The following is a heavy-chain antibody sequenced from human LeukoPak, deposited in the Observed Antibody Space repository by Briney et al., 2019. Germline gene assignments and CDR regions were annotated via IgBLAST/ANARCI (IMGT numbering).Heavy chain of an antibody. V-gene: IGHV3-7*03. CDR3: ARGYYDILTGYTFDY. J-gene: IGHJ4*02. D-gene: IGHD3-9*01. Sequence: PGGSLRLSCAASGFTFSSYWMSWVRQAPVKGREWVANIKQDGSEKYYVDSVKGRFTISRDNDKNSLYLQMNSLRAEDTAVYYCARGYYDILTGYTFDYWGQGTLVTVSS. CDR1: GFTFSSYW. CDR2: IKQDGSEK.